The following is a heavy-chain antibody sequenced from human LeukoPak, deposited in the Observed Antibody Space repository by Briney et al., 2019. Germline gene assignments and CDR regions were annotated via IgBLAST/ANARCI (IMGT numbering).Heavy chain of an antibody. D-gene: IGHD1-26*01. V-gene: IGHV4-61*02. CDR1: GVSISSGSYY. Sequence: TLSLTCTVSGVSISSGSYYWSWIRQPAGKGLEWIGRIYTRGSTNYNPSLQSRVTISLDTSKNQFSLKLSSVTAADTAVYYCARVLSGSYSISAFDIWGPGTMVTVSS. J-gene: IGHJ3*02. CDR3: ARVLSGSYSISAFDI. CDR2: IYTRGST.